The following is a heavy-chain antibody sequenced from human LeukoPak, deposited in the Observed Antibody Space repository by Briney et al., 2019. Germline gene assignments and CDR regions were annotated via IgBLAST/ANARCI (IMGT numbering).Heavy chain of an antibody. J-gene: IGHJ5*02. V-gene: IGHV3-30-3*01. D-gene: IGHD3-10*01. CDR3: ARDSSGSYFYLPWFDP. CDR2: ISYDGSNK. Sequence: GGSLRLSCAASGFTFSSYAMHWVRQAPGKGLEWVAVISYDGSNKYYADSVKGRFTIFRDNSKNTLYLQMNSLRAEDTAVYYCARDSSGSYFYLPWFDPWGQGTLVTVSS. CDR1: GFTFSSYA.